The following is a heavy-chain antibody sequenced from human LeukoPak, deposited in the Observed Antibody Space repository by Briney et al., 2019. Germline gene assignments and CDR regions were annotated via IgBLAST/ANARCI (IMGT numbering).Heavy chain of an antibody. CDR3: ARESGYCSSTSCYNWFDP. CDR2: ISSSSSYI. V-gene: IGHV3-21*01. CDR1: GFTFSSYS. Sequence: KPGGSLRLSCAASGFTFSSYSMNWVRQAPGKGLEWVSSISSSSSYIYYADSVKGRFTISGDNAKNSLYLQMNSLRAEDTAVYYCARESGYCSSTSCYNWFDPWGQGTLVTVSS. J-gene: IGHJ5*02. D-gene: IGHD2-2*01.